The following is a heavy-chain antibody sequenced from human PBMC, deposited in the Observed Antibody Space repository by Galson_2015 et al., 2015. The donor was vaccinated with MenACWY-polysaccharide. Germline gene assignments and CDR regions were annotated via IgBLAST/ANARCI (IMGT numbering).Heavy chain of an antibody. CDR3: AKDERSGWFGIFDY. D-gene: IGHD6-19*01. V-gene: IGHV3-23*01. CDR1: GFTFSSYA. J-gene: IGHJ4*02. CDR2: ISGRGGSP. Sequence: SLRLSCAASGFTFSSYAMSWVRQAPGKGLEWVSAISGRGGSPYYADSVRGRFTISRDNSKNTLYLQMNSLRAEDTAIYYCAKDERSGWFGIFDYWGQGILVTVSS.